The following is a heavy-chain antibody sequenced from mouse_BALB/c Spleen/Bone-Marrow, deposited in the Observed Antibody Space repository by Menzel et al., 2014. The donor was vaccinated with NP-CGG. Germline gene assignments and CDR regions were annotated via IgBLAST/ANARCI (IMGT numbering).Heavy chain of an antibody. CDR2: IHYCGST. D-gene: IGHD2-2*01. CDR1: GYSITSGYS. CDR3: ARGENYGYDGFAY. V-gene: IGHV3-1*02. Sequence: EVKLQESGPDLVKPSQSLSLTCTVTGYSITSGYSWHWIRQFPGNKLEWMVYIHYCGSTNYNPSLKSRISITRDTSKNQFFLQLISVTTEDTATYYCARGENYGYDGFAYWGQGTLVTVSA. J-gene: IGHJ3*01.